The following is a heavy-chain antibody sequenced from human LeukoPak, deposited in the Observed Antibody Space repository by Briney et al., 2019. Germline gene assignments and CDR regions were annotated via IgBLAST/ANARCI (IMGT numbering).Heavy chain of an antibody. J-gene: IGHJ6*02. CDR2: IYPGDSDT. Sequence: GESLKISCKGSGYSFTSYWIGWVRQMPGKGLEWMGIIYPGDSDTRYSPSFQGQVTISADKSISTAYLQWSSLKASDTAMYYCARLRCHHPYGDCPTFGGMDVWGQGTTVTVSS. CDR1: GYSFTSYW. V-gene: IGHV5-51*01. D-gene: IGHD4-17*01. CDR3: ARLRCHHPYGDCPTFGGMDV.